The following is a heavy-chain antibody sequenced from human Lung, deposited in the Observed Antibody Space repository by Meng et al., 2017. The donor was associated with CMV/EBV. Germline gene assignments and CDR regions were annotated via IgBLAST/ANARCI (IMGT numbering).Heavy chain of an antibody. CDR1: GYIFSDYY. Sequence: AVQVSCXASGYIFSDYYVHWVRQAPGQGLEWLGWINPKSGGTNYAQKLQGRVTLTRDTSISTTYMDLSSLASDDTAVYYCARDRRSSTDLYYGVDVWGQGTTVTVSS. CDR2: INPKSGGT. V-gene: IGHV1-2*02. D-gene: IGHD2-2*01. CDR3: ARDRRSSTDLYYGVDV. J-gene: IGHJ6*01.